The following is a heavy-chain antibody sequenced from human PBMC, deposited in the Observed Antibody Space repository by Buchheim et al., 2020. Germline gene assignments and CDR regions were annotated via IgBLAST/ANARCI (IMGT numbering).Heavy chain of an antibody. CDR1: GFTFSSYW. Sequence: EVQLVESGGGLVQPGGSLRLSCAASGFTFSSYWMSWVRQAPGKGLEWVANIKQDGSEKYYVDSVKGRFTISRDIAKNSLNLQMNSLRAEDTAVYYCAREDCSSTSCYIGYWGQGTL. D-gene: IGHD2-2*02. CDR3: AREDCSSTSCYIGY. CDR2: IKQDGSEK. V-gene: IGHV3-7*01. J-gene: IGHJ4*02.